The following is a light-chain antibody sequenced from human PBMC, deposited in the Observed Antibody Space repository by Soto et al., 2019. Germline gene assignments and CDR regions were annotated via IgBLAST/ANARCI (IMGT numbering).Light chain of an antibody. V-gene: IGKV3-20*01. J-gene: IGKJ2*01. CDR1: QSVSSSY. CDR3: QQYGRSPHT. Sequence: EIVLTQSPGTLSLSPGERATLSCRASQSVSSSYLAWYQHKPGQAPRLLIYGASSRATGIPDRFSGSGSGTDFPLTISSLEPEDFAVYYCQQYGRSPHTFGQGTKLEIK. CDR2: GAS.